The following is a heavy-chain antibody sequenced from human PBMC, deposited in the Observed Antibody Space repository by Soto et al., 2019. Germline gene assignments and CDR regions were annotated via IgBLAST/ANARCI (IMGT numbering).Heavy chain of an antibody. CDR3: TAERSLPADY. CDR1: GFTFGDYA. D-gene: IGHD2-15*01. V-gene: IGHV3-49*03. Sequence: SLRLSCTASGFTFGDYAMSWFRKAPGKGLEWVGFIRSKAYGGTTEYAASVKGRFTISRDDSKSIAYLQMNSLKTEDTAVYYCTAERSLPADYWGQGTLVTVSS. CDR2: IRSKAYGGTT. J-gene: IGHJ4*02.